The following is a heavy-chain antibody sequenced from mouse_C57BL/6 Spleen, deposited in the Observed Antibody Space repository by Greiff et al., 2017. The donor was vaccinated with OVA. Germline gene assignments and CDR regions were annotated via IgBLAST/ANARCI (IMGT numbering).Heavy chain of an antibody. V-gene: IGHV1-59*01. D-gene: IGHD2-1*01. Sequence: VQLQQPGAELVRPGTSVKLSCKASGYTFTSYWMHWVKQRPGQGLEWIGVIDPSDSYTNYNQKFKGKATLTVATSSSTAYMQLSSLTSEDSAVYYCARDYGNRGYFDVWGTGTTVTVST. CDR2: IDPSDSYT. J-gene: IGHJ1*03. CDR1: GYTFTSYW. CDR3: ARDYGNRGYFDV.